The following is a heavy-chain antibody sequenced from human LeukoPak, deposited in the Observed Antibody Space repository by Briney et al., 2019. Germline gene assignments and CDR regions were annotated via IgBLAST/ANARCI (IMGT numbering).Heavy chain of an antibody. Sequence: PSETLSLTCTVSGGSINSGSYYWGWIRQPPGKGLEWIGYIYYTGGTNHNPSLKSRVAISVDTSENQFSLKLSSVTAADTAVYYCARMQRIAAAGGEIDYWGQGTLVTVSS. J-gene: IGHJ4*02. CDR1: GGSINSGSYY. D-gene: IGHD6-13*01. V-gene: IGHV4-39*01. CDR2: IYYTGGT. CDR3: ARMQRIAAAGGEIDY.